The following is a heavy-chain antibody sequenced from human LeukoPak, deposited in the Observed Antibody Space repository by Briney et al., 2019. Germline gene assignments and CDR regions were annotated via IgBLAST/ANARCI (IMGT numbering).Heavy chain of an antibody. CDR3: AKLGCTGTICYANY. J-gene: IGHJ4*02. Sequence: GGSLRLSCAASGFPFSDYAMTWVRQTPGKGLEWDSVISGGGDSADYADSMKGRFTISRDNSKNTLYLQMYSLRAEDTALYYCAKLGCTGTICYANYWGQGTLVTVSS. V-gene: IGHV3-23*01. CDR2: ISGGGDSA. D-gene: IGHD2-2*01. CDR1: GFPFSDYA.